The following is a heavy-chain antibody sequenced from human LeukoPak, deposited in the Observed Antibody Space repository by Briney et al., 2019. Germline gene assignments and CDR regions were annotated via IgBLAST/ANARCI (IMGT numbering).Heavy chain of an antibody. CDR1: GDSVSNGNYY. CDR2: IYYTGKT. J-gene: IGHJ4*02. Sequence: SEALSLTCTVSGDSVSNGNYYWSWLRQPPGKALEWIGYIYYTGKTYYNPSLEGRVTILVDTSRNHFSVKLSSVTAADTAVYYCARSQNYYGSGDYWSQGTLVTVSS. V-gene: IGHV4-61*03. D-gene: IGHD3-10*01. CDR3: ARSQNYYGSGDY.